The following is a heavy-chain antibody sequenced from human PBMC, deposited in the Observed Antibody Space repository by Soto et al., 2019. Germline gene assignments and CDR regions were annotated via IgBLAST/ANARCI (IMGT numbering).Heavy chain of an antibody. CDR1: GFTFSSYA. Sequence: EVQLLESGGGLVQPGGSLRLSCAASGFTFSSYAMSWVRQAPGKGLEWVSAISGSGGSTYYADSVKGRFTISRDNSKNTLYLQMNSLRAEDTAVYYCAKNDRAVAGWRDPNRFDPWGQGTLVTVSS. D-gene: IGHD6-19*01. CDR2: ISGSGGST. V-gene: IGHV3-23*01. J-gene: IGHJ5*02. CDR3: AKNDRAVAGWRDPNRFDP.